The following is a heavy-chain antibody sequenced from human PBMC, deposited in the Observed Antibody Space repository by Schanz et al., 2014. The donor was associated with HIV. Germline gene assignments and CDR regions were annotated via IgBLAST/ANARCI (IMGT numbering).Heavy chain of an antibody. CDR1: GFTFSSYG. CDR3: ARDVINYDFWSGYYT. Sequence: QVQLVESGGGVVQPGRSLRLSCAASGFTFSSYGMHWVRQAPGKGLEWVAVIWYDGSNKYYADSVKGRFTVSRDNFKNTLYLQMNSLRVEDTAVYFCARDVINYDFWSGYYTWGQGTRVTVSS. CDR2: IWYDGSNK. J-gene: IGHJ5*02. D-gene: IGHD3-3*01. V-gene: IGHV3-33*08.